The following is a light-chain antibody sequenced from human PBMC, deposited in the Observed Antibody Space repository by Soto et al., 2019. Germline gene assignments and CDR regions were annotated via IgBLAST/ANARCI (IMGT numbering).Light chain of an antibody. CDR2: DAS. CDR1: QSVSSN. Sequence: EIVMTQSPATLSVSPGERATLSCRASQSVSSNLAWYQQKPGQAARLLIFDASTRATDVPARFSGSGSGAEFTLTISSLQSEDFAVYHCQQYGNWPPFFGGGTKVEIK. J-gene: IGKJ4*01. V-gene: IGKV3-15*01. CDR3: QQYGNWPPF.